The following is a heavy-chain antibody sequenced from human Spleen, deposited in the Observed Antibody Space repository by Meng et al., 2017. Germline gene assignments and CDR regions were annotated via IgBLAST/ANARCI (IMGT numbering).Heavy chain of an antibody. J-gene: IGHJ2*01. Sequence: GESLKISCAASGFTFGDYAMSWVRQAPGKGLEWVSSLSGSGGSTYYADSVKGRFTISRDNSKNTLYLQMNSLRAEDTAVYYCARGKTGAYYFDLWGRGTLVTVSS. CDR1: GFTFGDYA. V-gene: IGHV3-23*01. CDR3: ARGKTGAYYFDL. D-gene: IGHD1-1*01. CDR2: LSGSGGST.